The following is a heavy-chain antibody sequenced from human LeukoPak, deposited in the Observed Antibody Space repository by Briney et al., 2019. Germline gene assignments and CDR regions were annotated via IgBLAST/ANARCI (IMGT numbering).Heavy chain of an antibody. V-gene: IGHV1-69*13. CDR2: IIPIFGTA. J-gene: IGHJ6*02. CDR3: ARAGREGSGWYGYYYSMDV. Sequence: SVKVSCKASGGTFISYAISWVRQAPGQGLEWMGGIIPIFGTANYAQKFQGRVTITADESTSTAYLELSSLRSGDTAVYYCARAGREGSGWYGYYYSMDVWGHGTTVTVSS. D-gene: IGHD6-19*01. CDR1: GGTFISYA.